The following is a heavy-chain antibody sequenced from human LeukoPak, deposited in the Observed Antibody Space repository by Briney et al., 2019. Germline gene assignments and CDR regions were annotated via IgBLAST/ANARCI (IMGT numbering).Heavy chain of an antibody. D-gene: IGHD6-19*01. V-gene: IGHV3-72*01. J-gene: IGHJ3*02. CDR1: GFTFSDHY. CDR3: ARGGSGWYLEAFDI. Sequence: GGSLRLSCAASGFTFSDHYTDWVRQAPGKGLEWVGRTRNKANSYTTEYAASVKGRFTISRDDSKNSLYLQMNSLKPEDTAVYYCARGGSGWYLEAFDIWGQGTTVTVSS. CDR2: TRNKANSYTT.